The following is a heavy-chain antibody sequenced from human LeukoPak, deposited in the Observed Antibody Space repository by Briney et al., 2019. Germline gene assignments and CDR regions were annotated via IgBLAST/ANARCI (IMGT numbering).Heavy chain of an antibody. Sequence: PSETLSLTCTVSGGSISNYYWSWIQQPPGKGRGWVGYIYYSGSTNYNPSPKSRVTISVDTSKNQFSLKLSSVAAADTAVYYCARDKGYSGYGYFDYWGQGTLVTVSS. V-gene: IGHV4-59*01. CDR2: IYYSGST. J-gene: IGHJ4*02. D-gene: IGHD5-12*01. CDR1: GGSISNYY. CDR3: ARDKGYSGYGYFDY.